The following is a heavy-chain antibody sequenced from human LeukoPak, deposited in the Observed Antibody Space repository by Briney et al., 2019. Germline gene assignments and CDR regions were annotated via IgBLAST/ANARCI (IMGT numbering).Heavy chain of an antibody. CDR3: VRDNGDYPYYFDF. Sequence: PSETLSLTCAVSGGSISSGIYSWNWLRQPPGKGLEWIGYIYHSGSTYYNPSLKSRVTILVDRSKNQFSLKLSSVTAADTAVYYCVRDNGDYPYYFDFWGQGTLVTVSS. CDR2: IYHSGST. D-gene: IGHD4-17*01. V-gene: IGHV4-30-2*01. CDR1: GGSISSGIYS. J-gene: IGHJ4*02.